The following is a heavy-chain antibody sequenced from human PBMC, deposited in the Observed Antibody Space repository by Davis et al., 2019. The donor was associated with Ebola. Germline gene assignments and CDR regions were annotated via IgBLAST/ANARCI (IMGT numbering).Heavy chain of an antibody. J-gene: IGHJ4*02. Sequence: GGSLRLSCVASGFTFTTSTMHWVRQAPRNVLDLFSGISWNSGNIGYADSVKGRFTISRDNAKNSLSLQMNSLTTDDTALYFCAKDRCSGGSCHFDYWGQGTLVTVSS. CDR3: AKDRCSGGSCHFDY. CDR1: GFTFTTST. CDR2: ISWNSGNI. V-gene: IGHV3-9*01. D-gene: IGHD2-15*01.